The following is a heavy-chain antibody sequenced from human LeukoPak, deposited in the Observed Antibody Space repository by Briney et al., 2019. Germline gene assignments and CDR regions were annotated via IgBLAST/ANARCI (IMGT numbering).Heavy chain of an antibody. D-gene: IGHD6-13*01. CDR2: IYTSGST. CDR3: ARTQLAYSSSFHFDY. Sequence: PSETLSLTCTVSGGSISSYYWSLIRQPAGKGLEWIGRIYTSGSTNYNPSLKSRVTMSVDTSKNQFSLKLSSVTAADTAVYYCARTQLAYSSSFHFDYWGQGTLVTVSS. CDR1: GGSISSYY. V-gene: IGHV4-4*07. J-gene: IGHJ4*02.